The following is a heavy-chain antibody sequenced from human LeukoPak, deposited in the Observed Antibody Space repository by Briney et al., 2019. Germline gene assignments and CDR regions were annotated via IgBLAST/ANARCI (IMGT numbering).Heavy chain of an antibody. CDR1: GGSFSGYY. V-gene: IGHV4-34*01. CDR2: INHSGST. D-gene: IGHD3-22*01. Sequence: SETLSLTCAVYGGSFSGYYWSWIRQPPGKGLEWIGEINHSGSTNYNPPLKSRVTISVDTSKNQFSLKLSSVTAADTAVYYCARVIRFREWLLLRSNYFDYWGQGTLVTVSS. CDR3: ARVIRFREWLLLRSNYFDY. J-gene: IGHJ4*02.